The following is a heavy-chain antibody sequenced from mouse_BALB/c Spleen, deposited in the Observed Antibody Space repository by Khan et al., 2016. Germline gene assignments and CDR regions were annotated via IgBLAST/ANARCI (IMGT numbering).Heavy chain of an antibody. CDR2: IDPANGNS. D-gene: IGHD1-1*02. V-gene: IGHV14-3*02. CDR3: ARGGNNDELGN. CDR1: GFNIKDTY. J-gene: IGHJ3*01. Sequence: VQLQQPGAELVKPGASVKLSCTAAGFNIKDTYMHWVKQRPEQGLEWIGRIDPANGNSKYDPKFQGKAAITADTSSNTAYLQLSSLTSEDTAVSYGARGGNNDELGNWGQGTLVTVSA.